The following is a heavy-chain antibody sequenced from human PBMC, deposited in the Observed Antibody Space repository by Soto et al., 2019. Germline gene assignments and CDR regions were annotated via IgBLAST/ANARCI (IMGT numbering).Heavy chain of an antibody. CDR3: ARAGWTQLVDY. CDR2: VSAYNGNT. V-gene: IGHV1-18*04. Sequence: SCKSPGYAFTSVGIIWVRQAPGQGLGWMGWVSAYNGNTRYAPKLHGRVTMTTDRSTTKAYLELRSLTSDDTAVYYCARAGWTQLVDYWGRGTLVSVSS. J-gene: IGHJ4*02. CDR1: GYAFTSVG. D-gene: IGHD1-1*01.